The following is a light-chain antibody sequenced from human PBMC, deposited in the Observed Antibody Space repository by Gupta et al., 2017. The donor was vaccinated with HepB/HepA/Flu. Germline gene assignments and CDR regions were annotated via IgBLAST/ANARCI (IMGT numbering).Light chain of an antibody. V-gene: IGKV2-28*01. J-gene: IGKJ2*02. CDR3: KQDLQSPST. CDR2: WGS. CDR1: QSRGKSNGYNY. Sequence: TLMTQSLVSVSVTPGESASSNCSASQSRGKSNGYNYLDWYLQKPGQAPQLLIYWGSNRASGVPDRFSGSGSGADFTLKISRVEADDVGVYYCKQDLQSPSTFGQGTKLEIK.